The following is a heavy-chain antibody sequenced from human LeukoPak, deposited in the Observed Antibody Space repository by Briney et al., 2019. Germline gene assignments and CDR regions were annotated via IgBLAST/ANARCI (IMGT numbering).Heavy chain of an antibody. Sequence: PSETLSLTCTVSGVSISSYYWSWLRQPPGKGLERIGYIYYSGSTNYNPSLKSRVTISVDTSKNQFSLKLSSVTAADTAVYYCAREVPCSSTSCPLDYWGQGTLVTVSS. D-gene: IGHD2-2*01. CDR1: GVSISSYY. CDR2: IYYSGST. CDR3: AREVPCSSTSCPLDY. V-gene: IGHV4-59*01. J-gene: IGHJ4*02.